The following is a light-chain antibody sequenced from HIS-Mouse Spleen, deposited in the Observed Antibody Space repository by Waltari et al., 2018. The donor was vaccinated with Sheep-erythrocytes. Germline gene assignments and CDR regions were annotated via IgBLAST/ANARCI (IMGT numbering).Light chain of an antibody. V-gene: IGLV2-23*01. Sequence: ALTQPSPVSGAPGQSITIPCAGTSSDVGSYNLVSWYQPHPGKAPNLMFYEGSKRPSGVSTRFAGSKSGNTASLTISGLQAEDEADYYCCSYAGSSTPWVFGGGTKLTVL. CDR1: SSDVGSYNL. CDR2: EGS. J-gene: IGLJ3*02. CDR3: CSYAGSSTPWV.